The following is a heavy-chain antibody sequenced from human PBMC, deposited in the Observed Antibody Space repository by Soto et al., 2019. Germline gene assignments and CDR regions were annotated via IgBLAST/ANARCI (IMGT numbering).Heavy chain of an antibody. CDR2: ISGSGGST. Sequence: EVQLLESGGGLVQPGGSLRLSCAASGFTFSSYAMSWVRQAPGKGLEWVSAISGSGGSTYYADSVKGRFTISRDNSKNTLYLQMNSLRAEDTAVYYCATAGLRVEWGENYWGQGTLVTVSS. CDR3: ATAGLRVEWGENY. CDR1: GFTFSSYA. D-gene: IGHD3-3*01. V-gene: IGHV3-23*01. J-gene: IGHJ4*02.